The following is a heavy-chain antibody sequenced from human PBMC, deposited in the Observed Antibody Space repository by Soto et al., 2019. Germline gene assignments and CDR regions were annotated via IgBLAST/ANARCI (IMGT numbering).Heavy chain of an antibody. D-gene: IGHD3-10*01. CDR1: GFTFSSYA. CDR2: ISGSGGST. CDR3: AKDLGDYYGSGSYYPHDY. Sequence: GGSLRLSCAASGFTFSSYAMSWVRQAPGKGLEWVSAISGSGGSTYYAASLKGRFTISRDNSKNTLYLKMNSLRAEDTAVYYCAKDLGDYYGSGSYYPHDYWGQGTLVTVSS. J-gene: IGHJ4*02. V-gene: IGHV3-23*01.